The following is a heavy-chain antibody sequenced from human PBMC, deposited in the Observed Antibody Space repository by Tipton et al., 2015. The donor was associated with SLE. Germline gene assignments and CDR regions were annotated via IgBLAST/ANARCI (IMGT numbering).Heavy chain of an antibody. D-gene: IGHD3-10*01. V-gene: IGHV4-59*01. CDR3: AGGYGSGTHLDY. CDR1: GGSISSYY. Sequence: TLSLTCTVSGGSISSYYWSWIRQPPGKGLEWIGYIYYSGSTNYNPSLKSRVTISVDTSKNQFSLKLSSVTAADTVVYYCAGGYGSGTHLDYWGQGTLVTVSS. CDR2: IYYSGST. J-gene: IGHJ4*02.